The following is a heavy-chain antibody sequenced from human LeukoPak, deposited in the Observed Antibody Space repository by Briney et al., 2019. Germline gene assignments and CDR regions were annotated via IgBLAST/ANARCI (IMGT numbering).Heavy chain of an antibody. Sequence: GGSLRLSCAASGFTFSSYWMHWVRQAPGKGLVWVSRINSDGSSTSYADSVKGRFTISRDNSKNTLYLQMGSLRAEDTAIYYCAKGEMAAGRYYFDYWGQGTLVTVSS. D-gene: IGHD5-24*01. CDR2: INSDGSST. CDR1: GFTFSSYW. J-gene: IGHJ4*02. CDR3: AKGEMAAGRYYFDY. V-gene: IGHV3-74*01.